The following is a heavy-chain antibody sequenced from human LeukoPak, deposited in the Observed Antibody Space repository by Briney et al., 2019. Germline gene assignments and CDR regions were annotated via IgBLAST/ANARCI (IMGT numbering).Heavy chain of an antibody. D-gene: IGHD5-24*01. V-gene: IGHV3-21*01. CDR3: ARGGEMATIKGVYYFDY. CDR1: GFTFSSYS. Sequence: GGSLTLSCAASGFTFSSYSMNWVRQAPGKGLEWVSSISSSSSYIYYADSVNGRFTISRDNAKNSLYLQMNSLRAEDTAVYYCARGGEMATIKGVYYFDYWGQGTLVTVSS. CDR2: ISSSSSYI. J-gene: IGHJ4*02.